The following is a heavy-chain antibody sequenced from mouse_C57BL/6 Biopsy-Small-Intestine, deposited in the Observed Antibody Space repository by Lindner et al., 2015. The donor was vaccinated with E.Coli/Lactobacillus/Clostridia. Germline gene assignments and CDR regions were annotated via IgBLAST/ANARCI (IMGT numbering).Heavy chain of an antibody. V-gene: IGHV1-81*01. CDR1: GYTFTSYG. CDR3: ARSDSTYAMDY. D-gene: IGHD2-5*01. J-gene: IGHJ4*01. Sequence: LQESGAELARPGASVKLSCKASGYTFTSYGIAWVKQRTGQGLFWIGEIYPRTDNTFYNEKFKGKATLTADKSSSTAYMELRSLTSEDSAVYFCARSDSTYAMDYWGQGTSVTVSS. CDR2: IYPRTDNT.